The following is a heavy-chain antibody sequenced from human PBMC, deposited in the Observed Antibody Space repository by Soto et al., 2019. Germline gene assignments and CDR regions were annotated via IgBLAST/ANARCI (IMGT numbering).Heavy chain of an antibody. CDR1: GDSINKFY. CDR2: IYHRGVA. J-gene: IGHJ4*02. V-gene: IGHV4-59*07. CDR3: TRISTAFDS. Sequence: RLQESGPGLVKPSDTVSLTCSVSGDSINKFYWGWIRQAPGKGLEWIAYIYHRGVAFYNPSLKSRVTISVDKSKEQFSLNVTSVTAADTAVYFCTRISTAFDSWGQGILVTVSS. D-gene: IGHD2-21*02.